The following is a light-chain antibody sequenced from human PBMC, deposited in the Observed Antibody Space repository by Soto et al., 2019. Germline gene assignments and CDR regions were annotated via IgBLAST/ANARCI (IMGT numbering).Light chain of an antibody. Sequence: QLVLTQPPSVSGAPGQRVTISCTGSSSNIGAGYDVNWYQQLPGTAPKLLIYGNTNRPSGVPDRFSGSKSGTSGSLAISGLQTEEAAEYYCQSWDTSLSGSVFGGGTKLTVL. V-gene: IGLV1-40*01. CDR1: SSNIGAGYD. CDR3: QSWDTSLSGSV. CDR2: GNT. J-gene: IGLJ2*01.